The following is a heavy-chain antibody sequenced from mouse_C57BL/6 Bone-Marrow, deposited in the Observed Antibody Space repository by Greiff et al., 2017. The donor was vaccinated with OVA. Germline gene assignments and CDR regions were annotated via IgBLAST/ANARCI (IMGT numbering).Heavy chain of an antibody. CDR1: GYTFTSYW. J-gene: IGHJ4*01. V-gene: IGHV1-64*01. CDR2: IHPNSGST. D-gene: IGHD1-1*01. Sequence: QVQLQQPGAELVKPGASVKLSCKASGYTFTSYWMHWVKQRPGQGLEWIGMIHPNSGSTNYNEKFKSKATLTVDKSSSTAYMQLSSLTSEDSAVYYCARSGTTVVAGAMDYWGQGTSVTVSS. CDR3: ARSGTTVVAGAMDY.